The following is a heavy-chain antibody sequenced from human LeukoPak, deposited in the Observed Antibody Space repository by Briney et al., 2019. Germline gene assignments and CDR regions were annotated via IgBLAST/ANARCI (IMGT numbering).Heavy chain of an antibody. D-gene: IGHD2-2*01. CDR3: ASLVPAGTQNFDY. CDR1: GYTFTGYY. Sequence: GASVKVSCNASGYTFTGYYMHWVRQAPGQGLEWMGWINPNSGGTNYAQKFQGRVTMTRDTSISTAYMELSRLRSDATAVYYCASLVPAGTQNFDYWGEGTLVTVSS. J-gene: IGHJ4*02. CDR2: INPNSGGT. V-gene: IGHV1-2*02.